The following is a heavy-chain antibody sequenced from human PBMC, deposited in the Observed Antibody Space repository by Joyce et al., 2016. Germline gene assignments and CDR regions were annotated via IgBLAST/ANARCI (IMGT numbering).Heavy chain of an antibody. CDR3: ARLQLVVGEGWNYGMDV. Sequence: QVHLQESGPGLVKPSETLSLTCTVSGGSVSSGTYYWSWIRQPPGKGLEWIGYIYDSGSTNYNPSLKSRVTRSGDRSKNQFSLNLNSVTAADAAIYFCARLQLVVGEGWNYGMDVWGQGTTVTVSS. CDR1: GGSVSSGTYY. V-gene: IGHV4-61*01. J-gene: IGHJ6*02. CDR2: IYDSGST. D-gene: IGHD2-15*01.